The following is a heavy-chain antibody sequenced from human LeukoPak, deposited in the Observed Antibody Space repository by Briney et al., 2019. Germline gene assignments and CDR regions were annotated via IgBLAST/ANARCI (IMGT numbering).Heavy chain of an antibody. D-gene: IGHD5-18*01. CDR2: IIPIFGTA. CDR1: GYTFTSYA. CDR3: AREAKGTWIQPHGAFDI. J-gene: IGHJ3*02. Sequence: SVKVSCKASGYTFTSYAISWVRQAPGQGLEWMGGIIPIFGTANYAQKFQGRVTITADESTSTAYMELSSLRSEDTAVYYCAREAKGTWIQPHGAFDIWGQGTMVTVSS. V-gene: IGHV1-69*13.